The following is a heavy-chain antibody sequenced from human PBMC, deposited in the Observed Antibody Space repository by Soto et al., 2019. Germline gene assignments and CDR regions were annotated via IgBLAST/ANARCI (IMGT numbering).Heavy chain of an antibody. CDR1: GFTFSSYS. CDR3: ASVRIPMVRRAVYSSAS. V-gene: IGHV3-21*01. D-gene: IGHD3-10*01. Sequence: GGSLRLSCAASGFTFSSYSMNWVRQAPGKGLEWVSSISSSSSYIYYADSVKGRFTISRDNAKNSLYLQMNSLSAEDTAVYYCASVRIPMVRRAVYSSASRGQAPLATVSS. J-gene: IGHJ4*02. CDR2: ISSSSSYI.